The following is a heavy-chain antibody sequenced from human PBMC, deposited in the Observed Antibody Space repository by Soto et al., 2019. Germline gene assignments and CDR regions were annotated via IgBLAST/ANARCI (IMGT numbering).Heavy chain of an antibody. CDR1: GGTVSSYA. Sequence: SVKVSCKASGGTVSSYAISWVRQAPGQGLEWMGGIIPIFGTANYAQKFQGRVTITADKSTSTAYMELSSLRSEDTAVYYCAWADVVPAARNYYYYGMDVWGQGTTVTVSS. CDR3: AWADVVPAARNYYYYGMDV. CDR2: IIPIFGTA. V-gene: IGHV1-69*06. D-gene: IGHD2-2*01. J-gene: IGHJ6*02.